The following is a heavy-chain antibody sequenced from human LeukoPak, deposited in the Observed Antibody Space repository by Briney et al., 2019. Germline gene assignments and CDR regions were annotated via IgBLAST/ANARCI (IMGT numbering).Heavy chain of an antibody. D-gene: IGHD6-13*01. CDR3: ARDRSGSRWRWFDP. J-gene: IGHJ5*02. CDR1: GYTFTNYY. CDR2: INPTGGGA. V-gene: IGHV1-46*01. Sequence: GASVKVSCKASGYTFTNYYIHWVRQAPGQGLEWMGIINPTGGGASYAQKFQGRVSMTSDTSTSTLYLELSSLRSEDTAVYYCARDRSGSRWRWFDPWGQGTLVTVSS.